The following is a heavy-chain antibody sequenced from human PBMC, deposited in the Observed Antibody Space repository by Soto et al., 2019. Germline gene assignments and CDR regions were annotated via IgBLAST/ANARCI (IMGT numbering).Heavy chain of an antibody. V-gene: IGHV4-59*01. CDR2: IYYSGST. CDR3: ARVGRLGVDYYYYGMDV. J-gene: IGHJ6*02. Sequence: SETLSLTCTVSGGSISSYYWSWIRQPTGKGLEWIGYIYYSGSTNYNPSLKSRVTISVDTSKNQFSLKLSSVTAADTAVYYCARVGRLGVDYYYYGMDVWGQGTTVTVSS. D-gene: IGHD3-16*01. CDR1: GGSISSYY.